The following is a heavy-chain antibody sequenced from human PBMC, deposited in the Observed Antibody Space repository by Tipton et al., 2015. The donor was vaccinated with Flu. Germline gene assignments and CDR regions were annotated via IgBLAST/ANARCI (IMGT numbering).Heavy chain of an antibody. CDR3: ARGQGANP. J-gene: IGHJ5*02. Sequence: SLRLSCAASGFSFSSYGMHWVRQAPGKGLEWVAAIWYDGSDKYYADSVKGRFTISRDNAKNTLYLQMNSLRAEDTAVYYCARGQGANPWGQGTLVTVSS. CDR2: IWYDGSDK. CDR1: GFSFSSYG. V-gene: IGHV3-33*01.